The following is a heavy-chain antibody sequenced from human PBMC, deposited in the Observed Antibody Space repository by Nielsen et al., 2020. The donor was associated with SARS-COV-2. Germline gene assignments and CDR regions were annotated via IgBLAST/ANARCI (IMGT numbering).Heavy chain of an antibody. V-gene: IGHV3-7*03. Sequence: VRQAPGKGLEWVANIKQDGSEKYYVDSVKGRFTISRDNAKNSLYLQMNSLRAEDTAVYYCARDPTYYDFWSGYYPHRGAFDIWGQGTMVTVSS. CDR3: ARDPTYYDFWSGYYPHRGAFDI. CDR2: IKQDGSEK. D-gene: IGHD3-3*01. J-gene: IGHJ3*02.